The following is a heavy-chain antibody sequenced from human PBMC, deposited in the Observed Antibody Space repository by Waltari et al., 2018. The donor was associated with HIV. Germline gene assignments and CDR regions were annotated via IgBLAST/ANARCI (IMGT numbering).Heavy chain of an antibody. CDR3: ARESATSPRYAMDV. CDR1: GFTFRSYW. D-gene: IGHD1-26*01. Sequence: EVHLVESGGTLVQPGGSLRLSCAASGFTFRSYWMSWVRQAPGKGLEWVANIKQDGSEKNYVASMKGRFTISRDNAKNSLYLQMNSLRVEDTAVYYCARESATSPRYAMDVWGQGTTVTVSS. J-gene: IGHJ6*02. CDR2: IKQDGSEK. V-gene: IGHV3-7*01.